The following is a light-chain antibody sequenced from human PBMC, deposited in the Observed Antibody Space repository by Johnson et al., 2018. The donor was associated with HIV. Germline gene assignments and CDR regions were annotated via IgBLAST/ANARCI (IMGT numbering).Light chain of an antibody. CDR3: GTWDSSLSAGRV. CDR1: SSNIGNSY. Sequence: QSVLTQSPSVSAAPGQKVTISCSGSSSNIGNSYVSWYQQLPGTAPKLLIYENNKRPSGIPDRFSGSKSGTSATLGITGLQTGDEADYYCGTWDSSLSAGRVFGTGTKVTVL. V-gene: IGLV1-51*02. CDR2: ENN. J-gene: IGLJ1*01.